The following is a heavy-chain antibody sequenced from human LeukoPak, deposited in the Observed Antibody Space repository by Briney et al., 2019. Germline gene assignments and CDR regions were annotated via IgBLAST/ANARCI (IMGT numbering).Heavy chain of an antibody. CDR2: IYTSGST. J-gene: IGHJ6*03. CDR1: GGSISSSSYY. CDR3: ARVKLEPSKVYYYYYMDV. Sequence: SETLSLTCTVSGGSISSSSYYWSWIRQPAGKGLEWIGRIYTSGSTNYNPSLKSRVTMSVDTSKNQFSLKLSSVTAADTAVYYCARVKLEPSKVYYYYYMDVWGKGTTVTVSS. V-gene: IGHV4-61*02. D-gene: IGHD1-1*01.